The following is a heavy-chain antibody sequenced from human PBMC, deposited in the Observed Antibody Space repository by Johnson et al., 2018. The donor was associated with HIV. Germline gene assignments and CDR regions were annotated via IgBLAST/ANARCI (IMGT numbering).Heavy chain of an antibody. CDR1: GFMVADYG. CDR2: INWNGGSK. Sequence: VQLVESGGGVVQPGRSLRLSCAASGFMVADYGMSWVRQVPGKGLEWVSGINWNGGSKGYADSAKGRFTISRDNSKNTLYLQMNSLRAEDTAVYYCARVSRSGYYLVRVFDIWGQGTMVTVSS. CDR3: ARVSRSGYYLVRVFDI. J-gene: IGHJ3*02. V-gene: IGHV3-20*04. D-gene: IGHD3-3*01.